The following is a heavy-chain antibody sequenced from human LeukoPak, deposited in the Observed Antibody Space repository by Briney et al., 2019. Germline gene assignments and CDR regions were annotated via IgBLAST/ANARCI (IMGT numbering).Heavy chain of an antibody. CDR2: IYSRAST. D-gene: IGHD6-25*01. Sequence: GGSLRLSCAVSGFTVSSNYMSLVRQPPGKGLEWVSDIYSRASTYYADSVKGRFTISRDKSKNTLYLQMNSLRVEDTAVYYCARAPRIAAADLYYFDNWGQGTLVTVSS. CDR3: ARAPRIAAADLYYFDN. V-gene: IGHV3-66*01. J-gene: IGHJ4*02. CDR1: GFTVSSNY.